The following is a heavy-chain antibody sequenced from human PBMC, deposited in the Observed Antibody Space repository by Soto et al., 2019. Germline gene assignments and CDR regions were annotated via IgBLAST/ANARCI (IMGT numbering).Heavy chain of an antibody. CDR2: IITVSGTA. Sequence: QVHLAQSGAEVKKPGSSVKFSCKFSGGTFSSYVIIWVRQAPGQGLEWMGGIITVSGTANYAQKFHGRVTISADAATNTAYRELSSVRFDDTAVYYCATVDRSVALVGWFDPWGQGTLVTVSS. CDR1: GGTFSSYV. V-gene: IGHV1-69*01. CDR3: ATVDRSVALVGWFDP. D-gene: IGHD2-8*02. J-gene: IGHJ5*02.